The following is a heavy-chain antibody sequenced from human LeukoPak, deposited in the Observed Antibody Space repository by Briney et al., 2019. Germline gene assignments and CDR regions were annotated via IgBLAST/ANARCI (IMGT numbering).Heavy chain of an antibody. CDR2: IIPIFGTA. V-gene: IGHV1-69*01. D-gene: IGHD3-22*01. CDR3: ASSPYYYDSSGPYYYYMDV. Sequence: GSSVKVSXKASGGTFRSYAISWVRQAPGQGLEWMGGIIPIFGTANYAQKFQGRVTITADESTSTAYMELSSLRSEDTAVYYCASSPYYYDSSGPYYYYMDVWGKGTTVTVSS. CDR1: GGTFRSYA. J-gene: IGHJ6*03.